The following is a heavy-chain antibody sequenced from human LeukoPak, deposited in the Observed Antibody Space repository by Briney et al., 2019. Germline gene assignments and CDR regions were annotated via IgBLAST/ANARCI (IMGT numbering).Heavy chain of an antibody. D-gene: IGHD1-26*01. V-gene: IGHV1-8*01. CDR3: TRGSLSGSSRDY. Sequence: GASVRVSCKASGYTFTGYDINWVRQATGQGLECMGWMNPYTGDTGYAQNFQGRVTMTRNTSIDTAYMDLRGLRSEDTAVYYCTRGSLSGSSRDYWGQGTLVTVSS. CDR1: GYTFTGYD. J-gene: IGHJ4*02. CDR2: MNPYTGDT.